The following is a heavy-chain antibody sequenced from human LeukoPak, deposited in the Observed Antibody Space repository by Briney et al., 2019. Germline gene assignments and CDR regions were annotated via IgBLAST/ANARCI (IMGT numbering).Heavy chain of an antibody. CDR2: LYPSGET. D-gene: IGHD5-18*01. J-gene: IGHJ1*01. V-gene: IGHV4-4*07. CDR3: VAGSQNTALIK. Sequence: PSETLSLTCAVSGGSVSSYYWTWIRQPAGKGLEWIGRLYPSGETNYNSTLKNRVTISLDTSKNQLSLRLSSVTAADTAVYYCVAGSQNTALIKWGQGTLVTVSS. CDR1: GGSVSSYY.